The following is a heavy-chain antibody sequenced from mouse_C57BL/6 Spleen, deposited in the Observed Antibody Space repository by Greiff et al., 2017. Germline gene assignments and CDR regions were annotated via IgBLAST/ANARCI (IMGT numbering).Heavy chain of an antibody. D-gene: IGHD2-12*01. V-gene: IGHV1-26*01. CDR1: GYTFTDYY. CDR2: INPNNGGT. Sequence: EVQLQQSGPELVKPGASVKISCKASGYTFTDYYMNWVKQSHGKSLEWIGDINPNNGGTSYNQKFKGKATLTVDKSSSTAYMELRSLTSDDAAVYYCAGEDYMDAMDYWGQGTSVTVSS. CDR3: AGEDYMDAMDY. J-gene: IGHJ4*01.